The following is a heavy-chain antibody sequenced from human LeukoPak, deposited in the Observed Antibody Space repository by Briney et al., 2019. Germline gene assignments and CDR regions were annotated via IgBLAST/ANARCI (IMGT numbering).Heavy chain of an antibody. J-gene: IGHJ4*02. CDR2: IKSKADGGTT. V-gene: IGHV3-15*01. CDR1: GFTFSYAW. D-gene: IGHD3-9*01. Sequence: PGGSLRLSCAASGFTFSYAWMNWVRRAPGKGLEWVGRIKSKADGGTTDYAAPVKGRFTISRDDSKNTLYLQMNSLKTEDTAVYYWTTSYYDTLTGSSTFCFWGQGTPVTVSS. CDR3: TTSYYDTLTGSSTFCF.